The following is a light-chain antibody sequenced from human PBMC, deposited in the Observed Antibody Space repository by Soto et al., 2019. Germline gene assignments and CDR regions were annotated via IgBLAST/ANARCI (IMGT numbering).Light chain of an antibody. CDR1: QSVSNNY. J-gene: IGKJ1*01. Sequence: EIVLTQSPGTLSPSPGERATLSCRASQSVSNNYLAWYQQKPGQAPRLLIYGASNWDTGVPDRFSGSGSGTDFTLTIRSLEPEDFAVYYCQQYGSSGTFGQGTKVDIK. CDR2: GAS. V-gene: IGKV3-20*01. CDR3: QQYGSSGT.